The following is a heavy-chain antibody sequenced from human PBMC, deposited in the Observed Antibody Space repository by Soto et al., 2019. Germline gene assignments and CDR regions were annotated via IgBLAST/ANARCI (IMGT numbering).Heavy chain of an antibody. V-gene: IGHV1-2*02. Sequence: ASVKVSCKAPGYTFTGYYMHWVRQAPGQGLEWMGWINPNSGGTNYAQKFQGRVTMTRDTSISTAYMELSRLRSDDTAVYYCASCLVGVSNWFDPWGQGTLVTVSS. CDR3: ASCLVGVSNWFDP. CDR1: GYTFTGYY. J-gene: IGHJ5*02. CDR2: INPNSGGT. D-gene: IGHD3-10*01.